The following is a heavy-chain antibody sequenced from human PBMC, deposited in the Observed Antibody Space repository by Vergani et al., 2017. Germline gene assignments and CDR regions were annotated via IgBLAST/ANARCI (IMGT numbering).Heavy chain of an antibody. CDR2: ISGSGGST. V-gene: IGHV3-23*01. CDR1: GFTFSSYA. D-gene: IGHD6-19*01. CDR3: AKDQKYSSGWFNWYFDL. Sequence: EVQLLESGGGLVQPGGSLRLSCAASGFTFSSYAMSWVRQAPGKGLEWVSAISGSGGSTYDADSVKGRFTISRDNSKNTLYLQMNSLRAEDTAVYYCAKDQKYSSGWFNWYFDLWGRSTLVTVSS. J-gene: IGHJ2*01.